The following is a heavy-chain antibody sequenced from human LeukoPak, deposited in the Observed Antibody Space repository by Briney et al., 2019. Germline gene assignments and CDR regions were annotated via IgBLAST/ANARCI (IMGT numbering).Heavy chain of an antibody. CDR3: ARRNLYNWNYGNWFDP. CDR2: ISYSGST. CDR1: GGSISSSSHY. J-gene: IGHJ5*02. D-gene: IGHD1-7*01. V-gene: IGHV4-39*01. Sequence: ASETLSLTCTVSGGSISSSSHYWGWIRQPPGKGLEWIGNISYSGSTYYNPSLKSRVTISVDTSKNQFSLKLNSVTAADTAVYYCARRNLYNWNYGNWFDPWGQGTLVTVSS.